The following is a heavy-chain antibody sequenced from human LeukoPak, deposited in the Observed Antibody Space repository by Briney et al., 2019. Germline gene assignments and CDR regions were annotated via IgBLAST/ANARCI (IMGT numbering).Heavy chain of an antibody. CDR1: GFTFTSYA. CDR3: AAVEEIATIDAFYI. CDR2: IIVGSGNT. D-gene: IGHD5-24*01. V-gene: IGHV1-58*02. J-gene: IGHJ3*02. Sequence: SVRVSCTASGFTFTSYAMKWVRQARGQGLEWIGWIIVGSGNTNYAQNSQATVTITRHISTSTSYMELSSLRSEDTAVYYCAAVEEIATIDAFYICGQGTMVTVSS.